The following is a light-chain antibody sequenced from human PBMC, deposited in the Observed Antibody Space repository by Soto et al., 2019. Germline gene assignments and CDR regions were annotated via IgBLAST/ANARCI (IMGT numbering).Light chain of an antibody. CDR2: GAS. J-gene: IGKJ5*01. Sequence: EIVMTQSPGTLSVSPGERATLSCRASQSVSSNLAWYHQKPGQVPRLLIYGASTRATGIPDRFSGSGSGTEFTLTISSLQSEDFAVYYCQQYKNWPHTFGQGTRLETK. CDR1: QSVSSN. V-gene: IGKV3-15*01. CDR3: QQYKNWPHT.